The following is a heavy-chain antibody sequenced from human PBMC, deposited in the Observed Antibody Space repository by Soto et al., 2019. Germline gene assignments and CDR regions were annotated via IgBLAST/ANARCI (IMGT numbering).Heavy chain of an antibody. V-gene: IGHV1-2*04. CDR1: GYTFTGYY. J-gene: IGHJ6*02. D-gene: IGHD1-26*01. CDR2: INPNSGGT. CDR3: ARGSLYYYYGMDV. Sequence: ASVKVSCKASGYTFTGYYMHWVRQAPGQGLEWMGWINPNSGGTNYAQKFQGWVTRTRDTTISTAYMELSRLRSDDTAVYYCARGSLYYYYGMDVWGQGTTVTVSS.